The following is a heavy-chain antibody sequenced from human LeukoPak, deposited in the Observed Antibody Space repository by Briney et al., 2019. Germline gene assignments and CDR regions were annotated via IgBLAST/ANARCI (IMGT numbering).Heavy chain of an antibody. CDR1: GGSINNRRNY. J-gene: IGHJ6*02. CDR2: FYYSERP. CDR3: ARRYSCGSGMYGLDV. Sequence: SETLSLTCTVSGGSINNRRNYWGWLRQPPGKGLEWIGSFYYSERPYYNPSLGSRVTISADTSKNQLSLELTSVTAADTAEYYCARRYSCGSGMYGLDVWGQGTTVTVSS. D-gene: IGHD3-10*01. V-gene: IGHV4-39*01.